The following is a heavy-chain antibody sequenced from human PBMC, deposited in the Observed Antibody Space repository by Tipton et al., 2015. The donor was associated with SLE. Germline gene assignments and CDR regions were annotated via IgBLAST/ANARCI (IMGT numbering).Heavy chain of an antibody. CDR1: GYTFTTYG. CDR3: ARVRVDTAMGVFDF. D-gene: IGHD5-18*01. J-gene: IGHJ4*02. V-gene: IGHV1-18*01. CDR2: ISTYNGNT. Sequence: QSGPEVKKPGASVRVSCKASGYTFTTYGISWVRQAPGQGLEWMGWISTYNGNTNYAQKLQGRVTMTSDTSTSTAYMELRSLRSGDTAIYYCARVRVDTAMGVFDFWGQGTLVTVSS.